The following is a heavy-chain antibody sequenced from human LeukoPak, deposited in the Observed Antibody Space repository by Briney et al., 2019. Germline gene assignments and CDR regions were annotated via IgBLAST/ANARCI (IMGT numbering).Heavy chain of an antibody. Sequence: PGGSLRLSCAASGFTFSSYGMHWVRQAPGKGLEWVSVISDSGGRTSYADSVKGRFTISRDNSKNTLYLQMNSLRVEDTAVYYCTRVVGMRYYGSGSSDYWGQGTLVTVSS. CDR3: TRVVGMRYYGSGSSDY. J-gene: IGHJ4*02. V-gene: IGHV3-23*01. D-gene: IGHD3-10*01. CDR2: ISDSGGRT. CDR1: GFTFSSYG.